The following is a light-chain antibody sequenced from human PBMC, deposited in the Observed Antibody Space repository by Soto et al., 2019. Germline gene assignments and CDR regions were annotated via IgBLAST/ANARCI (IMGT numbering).Light chain of an antibody. CDR1: SSDVGGYKY. Sequence: QSALTQPPSASGSPGQSVTISCTGTSSDVGGYKYVSWYQQHPGKAPKLIIYEVSNWPSGVPDRFSGSKSGNTASLTVSGLQTEDEADYYCSSYAGSNNFVVFGGGTKLTVL. J-gene: IGLJ2*01. CDR2: EVS. V-gene: IGLV2-8*01. CDR3: SSYAGSNNFVV.